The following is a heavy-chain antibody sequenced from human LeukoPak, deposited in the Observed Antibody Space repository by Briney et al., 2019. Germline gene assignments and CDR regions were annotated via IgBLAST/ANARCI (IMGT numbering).Heavy chain of an antibody. CDR1: GFTFSSYT. CDR2: ISTTSTYK. D-gene: IGHD1/OR15-1a*01. Sequence: GGSLRLSCAASGFTFSSYTMNWVRQAPGKGLEWVSSISTTSTYKYYADSVKGRFTISRDNAKNSLYLQMNSLRAEDTAVYYCARPANPNNSWYFDLWGRGTLVTVSS. CDR3: ARPANPNNSWYFDL. V-gene: IGHV3-21*01. J-gene: IGHJ2*01.